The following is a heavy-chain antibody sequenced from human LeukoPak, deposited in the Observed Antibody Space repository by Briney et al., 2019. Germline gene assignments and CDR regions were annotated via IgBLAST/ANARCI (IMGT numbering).Heavy chain of an antibody. CDR2: IYPGDSAA. D-gene: IGHD6-19*01. J-gene: IGHJ3*02. Sequence: GASLQISCTGSGSSFTSYWIGWVRQMPGKGLEWMGIIYPGDSAARYSPSFQGQVTISADKSISTAYLQWSSLKASDTAMYYCARRSGWYDANAFDIGGQGTMVTVSS. V-gene: IGHV5-51*01. CDR1: GSSFTSYW. CDR3: ARRSGWYDANAFDI.